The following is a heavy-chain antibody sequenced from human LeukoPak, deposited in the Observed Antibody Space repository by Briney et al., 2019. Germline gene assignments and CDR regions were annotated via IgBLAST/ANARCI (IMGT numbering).Heavy chain of an antibody. CDR1: GYTFTGYY. CDR2: INPNSGGT. J-gene: IGHJ4*02. V-gene: IGHV1-2*02. Sequence: ASVKVSCKASGYTFTGYYMHWVRQAPGQGLEWMGWINPNSGGTNCAQKFQGRVTMTRDTSISTAYMELSRLRSDDTAVYYCARALGYSGYDGIDYWGQGTLVTVSS. D-gene: IGHD5-12*01. CDR3: ARALGYSGYDGIDY.